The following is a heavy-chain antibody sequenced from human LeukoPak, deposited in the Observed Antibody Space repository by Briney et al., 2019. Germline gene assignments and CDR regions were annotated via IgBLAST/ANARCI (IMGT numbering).Heavy chain of an antibody. CDR1: GFTFSGSA. Sequence: GGSLRLSCAASGFTFSGSAMHWVCQASGKGLEWVGRIRSKANSYATAYAASVKGRFTISRDDSKNTAYLQMNSLKTEDTAVYYCTRLPGDYVWGSYRFASHYFDYWGQGTLVTVSS. D-gene: IGHD3-16*02. V-gene: IGHV3-73*01. CDR2: IRSKANSYAT. J-gene: IGHJ4*02. CDR3: TRLPGDYVWGSYRFASHYFDY.